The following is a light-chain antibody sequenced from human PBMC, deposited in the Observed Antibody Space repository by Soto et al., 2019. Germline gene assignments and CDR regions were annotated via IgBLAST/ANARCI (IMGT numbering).Light chain of an antibody. J-gene: IGKJ5*01. CDR2: AES. V-gene: IGKV1-39*01. CDR3: QQSFKTPLA. CDR1: QSISSY. Sequence: DIQMTQSPSSLSASVGDRVTITCRASQSISSYVNWYQQKPGKAPRLLISAESTLQSGVPSRFSGGGSGTDFPLTISSLQPEDFATYYCQQSFKTPLAFGQGTRLEIE.